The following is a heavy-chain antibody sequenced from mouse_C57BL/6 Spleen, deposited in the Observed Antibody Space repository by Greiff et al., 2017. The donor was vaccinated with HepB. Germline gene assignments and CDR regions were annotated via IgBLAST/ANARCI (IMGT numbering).Heavy chain of an antibody. CDR2: IDPSDSYT. Sequence: QVQLQQPGAELVRPGTSVKLSCKASGYTFTSYWMHWVKQRPGQGLEWIGVIDPSDSYTNYNQKFKGKATLTVDTSSSTAYMQLSSLTSEDSAVYYCARYGNYLYAMDYWGQGTSVTVSS. D-gene: IGHD2-1*01. V-gene: IGHV1-59*01. CDR1: GYTFTSYW. CDR3: ARYGNYLYAMDY. J-gene: IGHJ4*01.